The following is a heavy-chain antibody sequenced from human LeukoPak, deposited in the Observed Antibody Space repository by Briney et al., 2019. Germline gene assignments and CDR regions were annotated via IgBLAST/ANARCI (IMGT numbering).Heavy chain of an antibody. J-gene: IGHJ4*02. Sequence: GGSLRLSCAGSGFIFSSYSMNWVRQAPGKGLEWVSYISSSSSSIYYADSVKGRFTISRDNAKNSLYLQMNSLRAEDTAVYYCASALRIYYYFDYWGQGTLVTVSS. CDR3: ASALRIYYYFDY. V-gene: IGHV3-48*01. CDR2: ISSSSSSI. CDR1: GFIFSSYS. D-gene: IGHD1-26*01.